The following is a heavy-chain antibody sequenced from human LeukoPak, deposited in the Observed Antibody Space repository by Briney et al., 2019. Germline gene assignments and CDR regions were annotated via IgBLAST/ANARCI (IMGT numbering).Heavy chain of an antibody. D-gene: IGHD6-6*01. Sequence: GGSLRLSCAASGFTVSSNYMSWVRQAPGKGLEWVSVIYSGGSTDYADSVKGRFTISRDNSKNTLYLQMNSLRAEDTAVYYCARDEVSSSRPPYYYYYYMDVWGKGTTVTVSS. CDR3: ARDEVSSSRPPYYYYYYMDV. CDR2: IYSGGST. V-gene: IGHV3-66*02. J-gene: IGHJ6*03. CDR1: GFTVSSNY.